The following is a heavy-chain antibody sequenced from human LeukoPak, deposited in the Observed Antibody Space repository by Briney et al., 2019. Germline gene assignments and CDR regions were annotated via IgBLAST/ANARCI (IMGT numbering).Heavy chain of an antibody. D-gene: IGHD6-13*01. CDR2: INHSGST. V-gene: IGHV4-34*01. J-gene: IGHJ5*02. CDR3: ARKGRQQLST. Sequence: SETLSLTCAVYGGSFSGYYWSWIRQPPGKGLEWIGEINHSGSTNYNPSLKSRVTISVDTSKNQFSLKLGSVTAADTAVYYCARKGRQQLSTWGQGTLVTVSS. CDR1: GGSFSGYY.